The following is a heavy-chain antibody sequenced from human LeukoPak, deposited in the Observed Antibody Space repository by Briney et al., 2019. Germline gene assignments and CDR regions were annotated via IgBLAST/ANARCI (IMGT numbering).Heavy chain of an antibody. CDR2: ISGDGGST. D-gene: IGHD5-18*01. CDR1: GFTFDDYA. J-gene: IGHJ6*02. CDR3: AKNDAAMVYHYYYGMDV. V-gene: IGHV3-43*02. Sequence: GGSLRLSCAASGFTFDDYAMHWVRQAPGKGLEWVSLISGDGGSTYYADSVKSRFTISRDNSKNSLYLQMNSLRTEDTALYYCAKNDAAMVYHYYYGMDVWGQGTTVTVSS.